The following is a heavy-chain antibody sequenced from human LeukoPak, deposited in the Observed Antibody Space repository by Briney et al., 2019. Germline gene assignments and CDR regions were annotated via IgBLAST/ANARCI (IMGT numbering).Heavy chain of an antibody. D-gene: IGHD6-19*01. CDR3: ARDRSGSGWSHFDY. Sequence: SQTLSLTCTVSGGSISSGGYYWSWIRQHPGKGLEWIGYIYYSGNTYYNPSLKSRVSISVDTSKNQFSLKLSSVTAADTAVYYCARDRSGSGWSHFDYWGQGTLVTVSS. CDR2: IYYSGNT. J-gene: IGHJ4*02. CDR1: GGSISSGGYY. V-gene: IGHV4-31*03.